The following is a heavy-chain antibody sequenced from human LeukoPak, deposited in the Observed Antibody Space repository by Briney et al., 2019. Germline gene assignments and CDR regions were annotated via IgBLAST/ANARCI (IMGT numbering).Heavy chain of an antibody. CDR1: GGSFSGYY. V-gene: IGHV4-34*01. CDR2: INHSGST. Sequence: SETLSLTCAVYGGSFSGYYWSWIRQPPGKGLEWIGEINHSGSTNYNPSLKSRVTISVDTSKNQFSLKLSSVTAADTAVYYCARRAHYYDSSGFHFDYWGQGTLVTVSS. D-gene: IGHD3-22*01. J-gene: IGHJ4*02. CDR3: ARRAHYYDSSGFHFDY.